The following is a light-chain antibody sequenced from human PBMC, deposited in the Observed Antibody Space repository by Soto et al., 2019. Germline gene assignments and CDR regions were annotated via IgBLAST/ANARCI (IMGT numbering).Light chain of an antibody. J-gene: IGLJ2*01. CDR3: SSYTSSSTLV. Sequence: QSALTQPASVSGSPGQSITISCTGTSSDVGGYNYVSWYQQHPGKAPKLMIYDVSNRPSGVSNRFSGSKSGNTAPLTISGLQDEDEADYYCSSYTSSSTLVFGGGTKLTVL. V-gene: IGLV2-14*01. CDR2: DVS. CDR1: SSDVGGYNY.